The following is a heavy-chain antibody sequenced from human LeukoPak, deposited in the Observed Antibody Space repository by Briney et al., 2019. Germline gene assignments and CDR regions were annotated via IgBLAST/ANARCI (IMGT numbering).Heavy chain of an antibody. CDR3: ARYLSYGDYFDY. Sequence: SQTLSLTCAVSGGSISSGGYSWSWIRQPPGKGLEWIGYIYHSGSTYYNPSLKSRVTISVDRSKNQFSLKLSSVTVADTAVYYCARYLSYGDYFDYWGQGTLVTVSS. CDR1: GGSISSGGYS. CDR2: IYHSGST. J-gene: IGHJ4*02. V-gene: IGHV4-30-2*01. D-gene: IGHD4-17*01.